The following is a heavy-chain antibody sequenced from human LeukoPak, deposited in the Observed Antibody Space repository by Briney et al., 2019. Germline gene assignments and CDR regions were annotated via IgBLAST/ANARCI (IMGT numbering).Heavy chain of an antibody. CDR1: GGSFSGYY. Sequence: SETLSLTCAVYGGSFSGYYWSWIRQPPGKGLEWIGEINHSGSTNYNPPLKSRVTISLDTSKNQFSLKLSSVTAADTAVYYCARLISWSGYYRGYFDYWGQGTLVTVSS. CDR3: ARLISWSGYYRGYFDY. V-gene: IGHV4-34*01. J-gene: IGHJ4*02. D-gene: IGHD3-3*01. CDR2: INHSGST.